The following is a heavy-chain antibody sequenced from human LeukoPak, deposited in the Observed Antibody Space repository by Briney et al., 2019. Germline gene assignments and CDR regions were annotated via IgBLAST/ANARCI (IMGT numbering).Heavy chain of an antibody. V-gene: IGHV4-34*01. CDR1: GGSFSGYY. D-gene: IGHD6-25*01. Sequence: SETLSLTCAVYGGSFSGYYWSWIRQPPGKGLEWIGEINHSGSTNYNPSLKSRVTISVDTSKNQFSLKLSSVTAADTAVYYCARDSYSSGFDPWGQGTLVTVPS. J-gene: IGHJ5*02. CDR2: INHSGST. CDR3: ARDSYSSGFDP.